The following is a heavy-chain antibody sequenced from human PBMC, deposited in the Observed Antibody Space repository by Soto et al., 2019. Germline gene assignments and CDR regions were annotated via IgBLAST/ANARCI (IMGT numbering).Heavy chain of an antibody. D-gene: IGHD3-3*01. CDR3: ARARAERARSYDFWGGSFDY. CDR1: GGTFSSFA. V-gene: IGHV1-69*13. CDR2: MIPIFDTT. Sequence: GASVKVSCKASGGTFSSFAISWVRQAPGQGLEWMGGMIPIFDTTNHAQKFQGRVTIIADESTSTAYMELSSLRFEDTAVYYCARARAERARSYDFWGGSFDYWGQGTLVTVSS. J-gene: IGHJ4*02.